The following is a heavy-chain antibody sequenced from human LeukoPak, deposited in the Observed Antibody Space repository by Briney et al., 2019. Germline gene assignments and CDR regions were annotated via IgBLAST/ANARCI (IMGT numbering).Heavy chain of an antibody. J-gene: IGHJ3*02. CDR2: ISWNSGSI. D-gene: IGHD3-10*01. CDR1: GFTFDDYA. V-gene: IGHV3-9*01. Sequence: GGSLRLSCAASGFTFDDYAMHWVRQAPGKGLEWVSGISWNSGSIGYADSVKGRFTISRDNAKNSLYLQMNSLRAEDTALYYCAKGVYGSGSYKSPDAFDIWGQGTMVTVSS. CDR3: AKGVYGSGSYKSPDAFDI.